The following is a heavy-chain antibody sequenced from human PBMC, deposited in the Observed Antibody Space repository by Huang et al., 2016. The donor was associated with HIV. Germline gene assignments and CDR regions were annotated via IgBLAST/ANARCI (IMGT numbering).Heavy chain of an antibody. V-gene: IGHV3-30*02. CDR2: IRYDGSNK. Sequence: QVQLVESGGGVVQPGGSLRLSCAASGFTFSYYGMHWVRQAPGKGLGWVAFIRYDGSNKYYVDSVKSRFTISRDNSKNTLYLQMNSLRAEDTAVYYCAKDARPLGGDWFDPWGQGTLVTVSS. J-gene: IGHJ5*02. CDR3: AKDARPLGGDWFDP. D-gene: IGHD3-16*01. CDR1: GFTFSYYG.